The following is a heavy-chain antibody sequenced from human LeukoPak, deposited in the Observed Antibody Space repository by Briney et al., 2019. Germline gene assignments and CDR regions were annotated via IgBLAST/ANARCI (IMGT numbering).Heavy chain of an antibody. D-gene: IGHD3-10*01. CDR2: INHSGST. CDR3: ARREVWFGEPVGFFDY. CDR1: GGSFSGYY. J-gene: IGHJ4*02. Sequence: SETLSLTCAVYGGSFSGYYWSWIRQPPGKGLEWIGEINHSGSTNYNPSLKSRVTISVDTSKNQFSLKLSSVTAADTAVYYCARREVWFGEPVGFFDYWGQGTLVTVSS. V-gene: IGHV4-34*01.